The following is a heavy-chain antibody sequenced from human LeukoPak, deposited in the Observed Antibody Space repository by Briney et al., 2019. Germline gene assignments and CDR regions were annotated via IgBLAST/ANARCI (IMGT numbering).Heavy chain of an antibody. CDR1: GGSISSGGYY. CDR2: IYYSGST. CDR3: ARYPSSTVTTYLNAFDI. J-gene: IGHJ3*02. V-gene: IGHV4-31*03. D-gene: IGHD4-17*01. Sequence: SETLSLTCTVSGGSISSGGYYWSWIRQHPGKGLEWIGCIYYSGSTYYNPSLKSRVTISVDTSKNQFSLKLSSVTAADTAVYYCARYPSSTVTTYLNAFDIWGQGTMVTVSS.